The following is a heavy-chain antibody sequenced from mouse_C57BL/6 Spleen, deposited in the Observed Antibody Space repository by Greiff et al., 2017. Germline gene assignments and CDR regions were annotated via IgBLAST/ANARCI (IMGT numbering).Heavy chain of an antibody. J-gene: IGHJ2*01. CDR2: INPSSGYT. D-gene: IGHD1-1*01. CDR1: GYTFTSYT. Sequence: LQESGAELARPGASVKMSCKASGYTFTSYTMHWVKQRPGQGLEWIGYINPSSGYTKYNQKFKDKATLTADKSSSTAYMQLSSLTSEDSAVYYCARLITTVVAFDYWGQGTTLTVSS. CDR3: ARLITTVVAFDY. V-gene: IGHV1-4*01.